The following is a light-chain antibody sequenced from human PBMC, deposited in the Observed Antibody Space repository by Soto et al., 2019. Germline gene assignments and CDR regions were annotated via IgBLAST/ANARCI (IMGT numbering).Light chain of an antibody. CDR3: CSYAGSYTYG. V-gene: IGLV2-11*01. J-gene: IGLJ1*01. Sequence: QSALTQPRSVSGSPGQSVTISCTGTSSDVGGYNYVSWYQHHPGKAPKLMIYDVTKRPSGVRDRFSASKSGNTASLTISGLQAEDEADYYCCSYAGSYTYGFGTGTKVTRP. CDR1: SSDVGGYNY. CDR2: DVT.